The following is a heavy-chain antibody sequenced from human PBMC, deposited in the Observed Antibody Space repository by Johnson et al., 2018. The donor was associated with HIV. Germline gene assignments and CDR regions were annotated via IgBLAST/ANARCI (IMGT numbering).Heavy chain of an antibody. V-gene: IGHV3-30*04. CDR2: ISYDGTYN. D-gene: IGHD3-10*01. CDR1: GFTFSSYA. J-gene: IGHJ3*02. Sequence: QVQLVESGGGVVQPGKSLRLSCAASGFTFSSYAMHWVRQAPGKGLEWVAIISYDGTYNYYADSVKGRFTISSDNSKNTLYLQMSSLRAEDTAVYFCAKFEGFITVNRVVGDAFDIWGQGPMVSVSS. CDR3: AKFEGFITVNRVVGDAFDI.